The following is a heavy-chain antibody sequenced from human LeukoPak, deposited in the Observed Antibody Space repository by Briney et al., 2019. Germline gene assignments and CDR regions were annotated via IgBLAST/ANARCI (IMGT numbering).Heavy chain of an antibody. D-gene: IGHD6-19*01. CDR1: GFTFSSYG. V-gene: IGHV3-30*18. CDR3: AKRYNSGWGDAFDI. J-gene: IGHJ3*02. CDR2: ISYDGSNK. Sequence: GGSLRLSCAASGFTFSSYGMHWVRQAPGKGLEWVAVISYDGSNKYYADSVKGRFTISRDNSKNTLYLQMSSLRAEDTAVYCCAKRYNSGWGDAFDIWGQGTMVTVSS.